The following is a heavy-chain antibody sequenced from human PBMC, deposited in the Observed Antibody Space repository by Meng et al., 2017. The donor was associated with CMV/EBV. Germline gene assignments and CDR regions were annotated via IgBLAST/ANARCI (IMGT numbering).Heavy chain of an antibody. CDR1: GFSLSTSGMR. J-gene: IGHJ6*02. V-gene: IGHV2-70D*14. CDR3: ARAHTDYYYGMDV. CDR2: IDWDDDK. Sequence: SGPTLVTPTQTLTLTCTFSGFSLSTSGMRVSWIRQPPGKALEWLARIDWDDDKFYSTSLKTRLTISKDTSKNQVVLTMTNMDPVDTATYYCARAHTDYYYGMDVWGQGTTVTVSS. D-gene: IGHD4-17*01.